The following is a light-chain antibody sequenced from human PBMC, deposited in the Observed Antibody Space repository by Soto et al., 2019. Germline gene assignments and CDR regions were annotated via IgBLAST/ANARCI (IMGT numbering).Light chain of an antibody. CDR3: QQAYSCPCT. CDR2: DAS. CDR1: QGISRA. J-gene: IGKJ3*01. V-gene: IGKV1-13*02. Sequence: AIQLTQSPSSLSASVGDRVTITCRVSQGISRALVWYQQKPGRAPRLLIYDASTLESGVPSTFSGSGSGTDFILTLSSLQPEDFATYYCQQAYSCPCTFGPGTKVDLK.